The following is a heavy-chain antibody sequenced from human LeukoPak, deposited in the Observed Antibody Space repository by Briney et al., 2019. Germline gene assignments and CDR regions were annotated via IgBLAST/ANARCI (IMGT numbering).Heavy chain of an antibody. Sequence: PSETLSLTCTVSGDSISRYYWSWIRQPPGKGLEWIANIYHSGNTYYNPSLKSRVTISVDTSRNQISLNLRSVTAADTAVYYCAREAPISDSGSYYKSLGCWGQGTLVTVSS. J-gene: IGHJ4*02. V-gene: IGHV4-38-2*02. CDR1: GDSISRYY. CDR3: AREAPISDSGSYYKSLGC. CDR2: IYHSGNT. D-gene: IGHD3-10*01.